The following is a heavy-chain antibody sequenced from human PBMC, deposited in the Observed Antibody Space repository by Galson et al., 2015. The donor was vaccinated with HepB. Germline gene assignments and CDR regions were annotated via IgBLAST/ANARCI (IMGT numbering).Heavy chain of an antibody. CDR2: KSSRSI. D-gene: IGHD2/OR15-2a*01. Sequence: SLRPSCAVSGFDVRTSIMHWYRQAPGKGLEWVAYKSSRSIYYADSVRGRFTISRDTDKNSLLLQMNSLSDEDTALYRCARDFRWASDLWGRGTLVIVSS. CDR3: ARDFRWASDL. V-gene: IGHV3-48*02. CDR1: GFDVRTSI. J-gene: IGHJ2*01.